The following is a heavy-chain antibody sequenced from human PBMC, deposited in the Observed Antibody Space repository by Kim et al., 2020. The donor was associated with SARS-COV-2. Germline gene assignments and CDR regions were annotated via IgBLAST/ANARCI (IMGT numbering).Heavy chain of an antibody. CDR2: INHSGST. Sequence: SETLSLTCAVYGGSFSGYYWSWIRQPPGKGLEWIGEINHSGSTNYNPSLKSRVTISVDTSKNQFSLKLSSVTAADTAVYYCARVKRFLEWLLRSAIKNWFDPWGQGTLVTVSS. V-gene: IGHV4-34*01. J-gene: IGHJ5*02. CDR1: GGSFSGYY. D-gene: IGHD3-3*01. CDR3: ARVKRFLEWLLRSAIKNWFDP.